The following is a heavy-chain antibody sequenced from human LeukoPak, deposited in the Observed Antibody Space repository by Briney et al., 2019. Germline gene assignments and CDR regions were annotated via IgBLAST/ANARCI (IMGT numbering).Heavy chain of an antibody. CDR3: TTSALNSYGSGSYYY. D-gene: IGHD3-10*01. V-gene: IGHV3-15*01. CDR1: GFTFDDYG. J-gene: IGHJ4*02. CDR2: IKSKTDGGTT. Sequence: GGSLRLSCAASGFTFDDYGMSWVRQAPGKGLEWVGRIKSKTDGGTTDYAAPVKGRFTISRDDSKNTLYLQMNSLKTEDTAVYYCTTSALNSYGSGSYYYWGQGTLVTVSS.